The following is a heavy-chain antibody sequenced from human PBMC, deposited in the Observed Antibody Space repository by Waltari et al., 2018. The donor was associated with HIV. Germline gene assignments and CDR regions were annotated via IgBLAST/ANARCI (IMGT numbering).Heavy chain of an antibody. Sequence: VSCKSSGYTFTDRWIHWVRQAPGQGLEWMGWINPNGGGANYAPKFQGKITLTSDTSISTVFLLLNSLTSDDTALYFCARDDSGWSPLDHWGQGTLVTVSS. D-gene: IGHD6-19*01. V-gene: IGHV1-2*02. CDR3: ARDDSGWSPLDH. CDR2: INPNGGGA. CDR1: GYTFTDRW. J-gene: IGHJ4*02.